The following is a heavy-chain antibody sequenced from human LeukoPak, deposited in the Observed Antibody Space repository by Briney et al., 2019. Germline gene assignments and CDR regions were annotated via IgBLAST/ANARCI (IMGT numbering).Heavy chain of an antibody. CDR3: ASGTVGNYALDY. CDR1: GLTFSRYN. D-gene: IGHD1-7*01. V-gene: IGHV3-21*01. CDR2: IGTSSNNI. J-gene: IGHJ4*02. Sequence: PGGSLTLSCAASGLTFSRYNMNWVRQAPGKGLEWVSSIGTSSNNIYYTDSVKGRFTISRDNAKNSVYLQVDSLRVEDTAVYFCASGTVGNYALDYWGQGTLVTVSS.